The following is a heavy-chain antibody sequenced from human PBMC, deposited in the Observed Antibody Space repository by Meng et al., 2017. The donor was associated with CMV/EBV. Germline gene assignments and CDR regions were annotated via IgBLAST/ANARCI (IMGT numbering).Heavy chain of an antibody. CDR2: ISGSGGST. CDR1: GFTFSSYA. J-gene: IGHJ5*02. Sequence: GESLKISCAASGFTFSSYAMSWVRQAPGKGLEWVSAISGSGGSTYYADSVKGRFTISRDNSKNTLYLQMNSLRAEDTAVYYCAKDLGVYSSSSISSWGPGTLVTVSS. CDR3: AKDLGVYSSSSISS. D-gene: IGHD6-6*01. V-gene: IGHV3-23*01.